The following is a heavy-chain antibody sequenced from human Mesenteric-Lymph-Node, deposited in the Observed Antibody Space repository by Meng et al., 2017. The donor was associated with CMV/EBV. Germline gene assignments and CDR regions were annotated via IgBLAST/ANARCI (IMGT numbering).Heavy chain of an antibody. D-gene: IGHD2-15*01. V-gene: IGHV1-3*01. J-gene: IGHJ4*02. CDR3: ARDPIGYTTGYFDY. Sequence: SGSTFTTYPIHWLRQAPGRRPEWMGWINAGSGNTRYSQKFQGRLTLTRDTSANTAYMDLSSLTSEDTAVYYCARDPIGYTTGYFDYWGQGTLVTVSS. CDR1: GSTFTTYP. CDR2: INAGSGNT.